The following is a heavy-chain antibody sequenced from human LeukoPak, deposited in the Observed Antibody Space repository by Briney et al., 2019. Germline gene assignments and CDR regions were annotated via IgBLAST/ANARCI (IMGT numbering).Heavy chain of an antibody. CDR2: INPNTGGT. D-gene: IGHD3-10*01. Sequence: VASVKVSCKASGYIFSGYHIHWVRQAPGQGLEWMGWINPNTGGTNFAPKFHGRVSMTRDTSLSTAYMELSSLRSDDTAVYYCARGDKKENLSGPSGYFDPWGQGSLVTVSS. J-gene: IGHJ5*02. CDR1: GYIFSGYH. V-gene: IGHV1-2*02. CDR3: ARGDKKENLSGPSGYFDP.